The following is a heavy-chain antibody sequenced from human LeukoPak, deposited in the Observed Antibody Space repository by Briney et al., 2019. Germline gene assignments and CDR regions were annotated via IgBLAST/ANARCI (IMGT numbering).Heavy chain of an antibody. Sequence: GGSLRLSCAASGFTFDDYGIHWVRQAPGKGLEWVSGINWNGGSISYADSVKGRFTISRDNAKNSLYLQMNSLRAEDTALYYCARVPLDDYGDYYYFDDWGQGTLVTASS. V-gene: IGHV3-20*04. D-gene: IGHD4-17*01. CDR2: INWNGGSI. J-gene: IGHJ4*02. CDR1: GFTFDDYG. CDR3: ARVPLDDYGDYYYFDD.